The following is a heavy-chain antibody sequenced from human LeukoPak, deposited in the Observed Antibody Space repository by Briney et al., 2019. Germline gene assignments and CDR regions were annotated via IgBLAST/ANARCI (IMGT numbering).Heavy chain of an antibody. J-gene: IGHJ5*02. Sequence: ASVKVSCKASGYTFTGYYMHWVRQAPGQGLERMGWINPNSGGTNYAQKFQGRVTMTRDTSISTAYMELSRLRSDDTAVYYCARDLGIVGAENWFDPWGQGTLVTVSS. V-gene: IGHV1-2*02. CDR3: ARDLGIVGAENWFDP. D-gene: IGHD1-26*01. CDR1: GYTFTGYY. CDR2: INPNSGGT.